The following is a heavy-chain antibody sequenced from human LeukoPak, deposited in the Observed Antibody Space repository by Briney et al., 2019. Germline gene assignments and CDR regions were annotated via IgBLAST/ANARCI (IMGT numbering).Heavy chain of an antibody. CDR2: IYHSGST. CDR1: GDSISTYY. D-gene: IGHD1-26*01. Sequence: SETLSLTCTVSGDSISTYYWSWIRQPPGKGLEWIGYIYHSGSTYYNPSLKSRVTISVDRSKNQFSLKLSSVTAADTAVYYCARGIPGAAFDIWGQGTMVTVSS. CDR3: ARGIPGAAFDI. J-gene: IGHJ3*02. V-gene: IGHV4-59*12.